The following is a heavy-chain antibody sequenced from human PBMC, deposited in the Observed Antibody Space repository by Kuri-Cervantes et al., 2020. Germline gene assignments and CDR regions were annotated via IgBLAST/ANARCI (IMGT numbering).Heavy chain of an antibody. CDR2: ISSSGSTI. V-gene: IGHV3-11*01. CDR3: ARDGCSGGSCYYFNY. J-gene: IGHJ4*02. CDR1: GFTFSDYY. D-gene: IGHD2-15*01. Sequence: GESLKISCAASGFTFSDYYMSWIRQAPGKGLEWVSYISSSGSTIYYADSVKGRFTISRDNAKNSLYLQMNSLRAEDTAVYYCARDGCSGGSCYYFNYWGRGPLAPFP.